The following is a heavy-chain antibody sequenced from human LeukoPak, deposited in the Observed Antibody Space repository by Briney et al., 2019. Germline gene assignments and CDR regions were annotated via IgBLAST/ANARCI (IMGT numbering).Heavy chain of an antibody. CDR3: ARGPGCYYGSGSYYNRWFDP. CDR2: INHSGST. Sequence: SETLSLTCAVYGGSFSGYYWSWIRQPPGKGLEWIGEINHSGSTNYNPSLKSRVTISVDTSKNQFSLKLSSVTAADTAVYYCARGPGCYYGSGSYYNRWFDPWGQGTLVTVSS. CDR1: GGSFSGYY. J-gene: IGHJ5*02. D-gene: IGHD3-10*01. V-gene: IGHV4-34*01.